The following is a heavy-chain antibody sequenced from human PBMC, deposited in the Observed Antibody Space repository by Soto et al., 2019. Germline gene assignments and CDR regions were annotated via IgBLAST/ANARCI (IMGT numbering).Heavy chain of an antibody. D-gene: IGHD5-12*01. CDR2: ISYDGSNK. CDR3: AKVLVRGYSGDYYYGMDV. J-gene: IGHJ6*02. CDR1: GFTFSSYG. V-gene: IGHV3-30*18. Sequence: GGSLRLSCAASGFTFSSYGMHWVRQAPGKGLEWVAVISYDGSNKYYADSVKGRFTISRDNSKNTLYLQMNSLRAEDTAVYYCAKVLVRGYSGDYYYGMDVWGQGTTVTVSS.